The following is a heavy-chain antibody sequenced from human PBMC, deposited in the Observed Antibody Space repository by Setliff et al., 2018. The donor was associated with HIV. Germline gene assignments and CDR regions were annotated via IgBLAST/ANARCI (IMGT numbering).Heavy chain of an antibody. CDR3: AKDYTPTFWEYNWFDV. Sequence: PGGSLRLSCAASGFTFNYHAMTWVRQAPGKGLEWVSSISGSGDSTFYAHSVKGRFTISRDNSRDTLYLEMNNLRAEDTALYYCAKDYTPTFWEYNWFDVWGQGTQVTVSS. CDR1: GFTFNYHA. V-gene: IGHV3-23*01. CDR2: ISGSGDST. D-gene: IGHD3-16*01. J-gene: IGHJ5*02.